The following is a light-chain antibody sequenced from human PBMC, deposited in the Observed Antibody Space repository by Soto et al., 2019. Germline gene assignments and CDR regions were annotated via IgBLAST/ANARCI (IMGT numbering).Light chain of an antibody. V-gene: IGLV1-44*01. Sequence: QSVLTQPPSASGTPGQRVSISCSGGDSNIGSNPVNWYQQLPGTAPKLLIYYDDLLPSGVSDRFSGSKSGTSASLAISGLQAEEEADYYCAAWDDSLNGWVFGGGTKLTVL. CDR2: YDD. CDR3: AAWDDSLNGWV. J-gene: IGLJ3*02. CDR1: DSNIGSNP.